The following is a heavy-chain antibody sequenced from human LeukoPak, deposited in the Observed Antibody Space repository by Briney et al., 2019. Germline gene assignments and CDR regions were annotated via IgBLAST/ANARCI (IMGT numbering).Heavy chain of an antibody. V-gene: IGHV1-2*02. CDR3: ARDLAARPPYYYGMDV. D-gene: IGHD6-6*01. J-gene: IGHJ6*02. Sequence: ASVKVSCKASVYTFTAYYLHWVRQAPGQGPEWVGWINPKSGGTKYAPKFQGRVTMTRDTSITTAYMELSSLRSDDTAVYYCARDLAARPPYYYGMDVWGQGTTVTVSS. CDR1: VYTFTAYY. CDR2: INPKSGGT.